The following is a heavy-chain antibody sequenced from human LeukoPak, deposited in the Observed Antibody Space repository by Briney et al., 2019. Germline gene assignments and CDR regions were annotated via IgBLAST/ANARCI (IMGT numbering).Heavy chain of an antibody. V-gene: IGHV4-34*01. D-gene: IGHD3-10*01. CDR3: ARGRGGYYGSGHWFDP. J-gene: IGHJ5*02. CDR1: GGSFSGYY. Sequence: SETLSLTCAVYGGSFSGYYWSWIRQPPGKGLEWIGEINHSGSTNYNPSLKSRVTISVDTSKNQFSLKLSSVTAADTAVYYCARGRGGYYGSGHWFDPWGQGTPVTVSS. CDR2: INHSGST.